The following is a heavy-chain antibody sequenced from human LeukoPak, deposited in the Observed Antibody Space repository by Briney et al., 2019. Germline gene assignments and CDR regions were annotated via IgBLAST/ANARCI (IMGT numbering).Heavy chain of an antibody. J-gene: IGHJ4*02. V-gene: IGHV3-7*01. CDR3: AKTGYNFAYYFDS. CDR2: IKQDGSEK. Sequence: GGSLRLSCAASGFTFSSYWMSWVRQAPGKGLEWVANIKQDGSEKYYVDSVKGRFTISRDNTKNSLYLQMNNLRADDTAVYYCAKTGYNFAYYFDSWGQGTLVTVSS. D-gene: IGHD5-18*01. CDR1: GFTFSSYW.